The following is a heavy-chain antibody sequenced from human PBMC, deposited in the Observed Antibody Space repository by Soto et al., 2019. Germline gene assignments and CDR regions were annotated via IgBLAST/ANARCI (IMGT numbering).Heavy chain of an antibody. CDR1: GFTFSSYA. V-gene: IGHV3-30*03. CDR2: ISGDGINT. D-gene: IGHD1-26*01. CDR3: ARGNLSFDFDS. Sequence: GGSLRLSCAASGFTFSSYAMSWVRQAPGKGLEWVAFISGDGINTQYADSVRGRFTLSRDYSRKTMYLQMDSLRDEDTALYYCARGNLSFDFDSWGLGTLVTVSS. J-gene: IGHJ4*02.